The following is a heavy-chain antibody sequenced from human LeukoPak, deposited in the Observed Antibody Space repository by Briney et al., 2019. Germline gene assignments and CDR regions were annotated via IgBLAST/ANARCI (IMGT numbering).Heavy chain of an antibody. CDR3: ARLGRENYYGSGSYPDY. CDR2: IDPSDSYT. V-gene: IGHV5-10-1*01. Sequence: GESLKISCKGSGYSFTSYWISWVRQMPGKGLEWMGRIDPSDSYTNYSPSFQGHVTISADKSISTAYLQWSSLKASDTAMYYYARLGRENYYGSGSYPDYWGQGTLVTVSS. CDR1: GYSFTSYW. D-gene: IGHD3-10*01. J-gene: IGHJ4*02.